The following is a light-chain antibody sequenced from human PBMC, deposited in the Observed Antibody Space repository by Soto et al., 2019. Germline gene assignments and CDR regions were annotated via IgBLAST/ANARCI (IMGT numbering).Light chain of an antibody. J-gene: IGLJ1*01. CDR2: RNN. V-gene: IGLV1-47*01. Sequence: QSVLPQPPSASGTPGQRVTISCSGSSSNIGSNYVYWYQQLPGTAPKLLIYRNNQRPSGVPDRFSGSKSGTSASLAISGLRSEDEADYYCAAWDDSLSGLNYVFGTGTKLTVL. CDR3: AAWDDSLSGLNYV. CDR1: SSNIGSNY.